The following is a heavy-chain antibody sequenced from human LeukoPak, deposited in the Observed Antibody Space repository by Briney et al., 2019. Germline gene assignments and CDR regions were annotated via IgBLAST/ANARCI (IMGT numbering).Heavy chain of an antibody. CDR1: GYSISSGYY. V-gene: IGHV4-38-2*01. CDR2: IYHSGNT. D-gene: IGHD2-21*01. CDR3: ARGDIPDF. Sequence: PSETLSLTCGVSGYSISSGYYWGWIRQSPGKGLEWVGSIYHSGNTYYNLSLKRRVTISVDTSKNQFSLKLSSVTAADTAVYYCARGDIPDFWGQGTLVTVSS. J-gene: IGHJ4*02.